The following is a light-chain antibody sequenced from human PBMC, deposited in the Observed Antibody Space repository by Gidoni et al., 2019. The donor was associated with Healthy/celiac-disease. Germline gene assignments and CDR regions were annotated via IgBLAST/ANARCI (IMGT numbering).Light chain of an antibody. CDR3: QSYDSSLSGYVV. V-gene: IGLV1-40*01. CDR1: SSNIGAGYD. Sequence: QSVLTQPPSVSGAPGQRGTISCTGSSSNIGAGYDGHWYQQLPGTAPKLLIYGNSNRPSGVPDRFSGSKSGTSASLAITGLQAEDEADYYCQSYDSSLSGYVVFGGGTKLTVL. J-gene: IGLJ2*01. CDR2: GNS.